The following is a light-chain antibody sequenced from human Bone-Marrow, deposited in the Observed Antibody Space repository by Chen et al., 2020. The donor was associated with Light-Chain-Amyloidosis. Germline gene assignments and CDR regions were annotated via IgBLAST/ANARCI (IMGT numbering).Light chain of an antibody. J-gene: IGLJ2*01. V-gene: IGLV3-25*03. CDR1: DLPTKY. CDR2: RDT. Sequence: SYELTQPPSVSVSPGQTARITCSGDDLPTKYAYWYQQKPGQAPVLVIHRDTERPSATSVRLSGSSSGKTATLTISVVRAELAAYYHWQSAASRGTYEVIFGGGTKLTVL. CDR3: QSAASRGTYEVI.